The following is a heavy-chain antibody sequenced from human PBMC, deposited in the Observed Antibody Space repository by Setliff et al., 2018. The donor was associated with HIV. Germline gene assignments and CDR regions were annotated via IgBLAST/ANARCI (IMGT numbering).Heavy chain of an antibody. CDR1: HFTFTNYG. Sequence: GASVKVSCKGLHFTFTNYGITWVRQAPGQGLEWMGWVNANDGSTSYALKLQGRVTLTRDTSTSTAYMELRSLTSDDTGVYYCARKHATLPFDYWGQGTLVTAPQ. D-gene: IGHD1-26*01. J-gene: IGHJ4*02. CDR2: VNANDGST. CDR3: ARKHATLPFDY. V-gene: IGHV1-18*01.